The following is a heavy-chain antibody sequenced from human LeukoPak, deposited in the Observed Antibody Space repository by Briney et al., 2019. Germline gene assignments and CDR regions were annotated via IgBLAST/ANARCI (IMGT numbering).Heavy chain of an antibody. CDR1: GLTGSHNY. CDR3: ARGGGLDV. J-gene: IGHJ6*02. Sequence: GGSLRLSCAASGLTGSHNYVSWVRQAPGKGLEWVSAIHTSGDTCYADSVKGRFTISRDNAKNSLCLQMSNLRAEDTAVYFCARGGGLDVWGQGATVTVSS. D-gene: IGHD3-16*01. CDR2: IHTSGDT. V-gene: IGHV3-53*01.